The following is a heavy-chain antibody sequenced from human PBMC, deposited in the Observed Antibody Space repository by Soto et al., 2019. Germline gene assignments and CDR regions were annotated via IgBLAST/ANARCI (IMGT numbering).Heavy chain of an antibody. J-gene: IGHJ4*02. CDR2: IYYSGST. CDR1: GGSISSYY. D-gene: IGHD6-6*01. Sequence: SETLSLTCTVSGGSISSYYWSWIRQPPGKGLERIGYIYYSGSTNYNPSLKSRVTISVDTSKNQFSLKLSSVTAADTAVYYCARAFEYSSPYYFDYWGQGTLVTVSS. CDR3: ARAFEYSSPYYFDY. V-gene: IGHV4-59*01.